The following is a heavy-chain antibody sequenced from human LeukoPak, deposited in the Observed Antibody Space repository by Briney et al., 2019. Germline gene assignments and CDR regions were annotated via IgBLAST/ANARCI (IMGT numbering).Heavy chain of an antibody. V-gene: IGHV3-23*01. J-gene: IGHJ4*02. D-gene: IGHD3-10*01. CDR1: GFSFRSYA. CDR3: AKKGYYASGSYFDY. Sequence: GGSLRLSCAASGFSFRSYAMSWVRQAPGNGLEWVSAIGGSDGKTYYADSVKGRFTISRDNSKNTLYLQMNSLRAEDTAMYYCAKKGYYASGSYFDYWGQGTLVTVSS. CDR2: IGGSDGKT.